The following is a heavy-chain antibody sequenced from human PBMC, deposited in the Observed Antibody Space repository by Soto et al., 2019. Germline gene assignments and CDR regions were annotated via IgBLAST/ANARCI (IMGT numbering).Heavy chain of an antibody. CDR3: ARDAGSRLDEKNYYFDH. V-gene: IGHV3-30*04. Sequence: GGSLRLSCEASGFTFSTSILHWVRQAPGEGLEWVAVLSYDGRDKYYADSVKGRVSVSRDNSRSTLSLQMNSLRPEDTAVYSCARDAGSRLDEKNYYFDHWGQGTLVTVSS. CDR2: LSYDGRDK. CDR1: GFTFSTSI. D-gene: IGHD6-13*01. J-gene: IGHJ4*02.